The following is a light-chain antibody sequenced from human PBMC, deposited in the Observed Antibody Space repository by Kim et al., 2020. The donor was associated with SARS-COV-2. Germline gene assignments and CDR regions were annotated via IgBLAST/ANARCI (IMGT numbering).Light chain of an antibody. V-gene: IGKV4-1*01. CDR3: QQYYDIPIT. CDR2: WAS. CDR1: QNVFYNSNKKNY. J-gene: IGKJ5*01. Sequence: DFVMTQSPDSLAVSLGERATIHCRSSQNVFYNSNKKNYLAWYQQKPRQPPRLLIYWASTRGSGVPDRFIGGGSGTDFSLTISSLQAEDVAVYYCQQYYDIPITFGQGTRLEIK.